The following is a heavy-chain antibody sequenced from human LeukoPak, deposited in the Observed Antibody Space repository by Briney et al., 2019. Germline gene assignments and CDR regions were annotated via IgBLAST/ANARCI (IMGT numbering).Heavy chain of an antibody. J-gene: IGHJ6*02. CDR2: ISSSGSTI. D-gene: IGHD3-10*01. CDR3: AFFSDYYYGMDV. CDR1: GFTFSDYY. V-gene: IGHV3-11*01. Sequence: GGSLRLSCAASGFTFSDYYMSWIRQAPGKGLEWVSYISSSGSTIYYADSVEGRFTISRDNAKNSLYLQMNSLRAEDTAVYYCAFFSDYYYGMDVWGQGTTVTVSS.